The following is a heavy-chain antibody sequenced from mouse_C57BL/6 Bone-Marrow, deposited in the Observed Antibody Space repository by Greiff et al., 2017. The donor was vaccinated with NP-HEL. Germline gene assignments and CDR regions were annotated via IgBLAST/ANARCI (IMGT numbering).Heavy chain of an antibody. V-gene: IGHV1-69*01. CDR3: ARDSWGWGDY. CDR2: IDPADSYT. CDR1: GYTFTSYW. D-gene: IGHD3-2*01. J-gene: IGHJ4*01. Sequence: VQLKQPGAELVMPGASVKLSCKASGYTFTSYWMHWVKQRPGQGLEWIGEIDPADSYTNYNQKFKGKATLTVDKSSGTAYMQLSSLTSEDSAVYYCARDSWGWGDYWGRGTAVTVSA.